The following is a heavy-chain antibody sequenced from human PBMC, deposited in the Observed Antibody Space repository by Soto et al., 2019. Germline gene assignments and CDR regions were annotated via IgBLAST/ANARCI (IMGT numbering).Heavy chain of an antibody. Sequence: SETLSLTCTVSGGSVSSGSYYWSWIRQPPGKGLEWIGYIYYSGSTNYNPSLKSRVTISVDTSKNQFSLKLSSVTAADTAVYYCASVNVDKAMVDWGQGXLVTVSS. CDR3: ASVNVDKAMVD. CDR1: GGSVSSGSYY. CDR2: IYYSGST. J-gene: IGHJ4*02. V-gene: IGHV4-61*01. D-gene: IGHD5-18*01.